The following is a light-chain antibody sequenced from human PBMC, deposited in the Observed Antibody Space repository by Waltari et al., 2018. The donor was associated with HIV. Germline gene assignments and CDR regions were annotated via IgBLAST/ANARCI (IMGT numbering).Light chain of an antibody. CDR1: SSDIGAYNY. CDR3: SSYADSNNLV. J-gene: IGLJ2*01. V-gene: IGLV2-8*01. Sequence: QSALTQPPSASGSPGQSVTISCTGTSSDIGAYNYVSWYQQYPGKAPKLIIYDVNKRPSGVPDRFSGSKSGNTASLTVSGLQAEDEADYYCSSYADSNNLVFGGGTKLTVL. CDR2: DVN.